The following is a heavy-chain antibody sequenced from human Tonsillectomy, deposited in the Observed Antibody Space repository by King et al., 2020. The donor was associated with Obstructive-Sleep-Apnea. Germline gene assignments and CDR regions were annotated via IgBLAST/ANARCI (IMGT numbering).Heavy chain of an antibody. CDR2: IKQDESDK. Sequence: VQLVESGGGLVQPGGSLRLSCEASGFTFSSYWMSWVRQAPGKGPEWVANIKQDESDKYYVDSVKGRFTISRDNAKNSLYLQMNSLRDEDTAVYYCARDGMITFGGVVIFDYWGQGTLVAVSS. J-gene: IGHJ4*02. V-gene: IGHV3-7*01. CDR1: GFTFSSYW. CDR3: ARDGMITFGGVVIFDY. D-gene: IGHD3-16*01.